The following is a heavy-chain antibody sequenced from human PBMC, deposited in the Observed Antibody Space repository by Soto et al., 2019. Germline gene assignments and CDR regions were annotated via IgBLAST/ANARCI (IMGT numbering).Heavy chain of an antibody. J-gene: IGHJ4*02. CDR1: GFTFRNAW. CDR2: VKSKTDGGTI. Sequence: EVQLVESGGGLGKPGGSLRLSCAASGFTFRNAWMTWVRQAPGKGLEWVGRVKSKTDGGTINYAAPVKDSFTISRDDSKNTLYLQMNSLKTEDTAVYSCIGTYSGSSMRFDYWGQGTLVTVSS. V-gene: IGHV3-15*01. D-gene: IGHD5-12*01. CDR3: IGTYSGSSMRFDY.